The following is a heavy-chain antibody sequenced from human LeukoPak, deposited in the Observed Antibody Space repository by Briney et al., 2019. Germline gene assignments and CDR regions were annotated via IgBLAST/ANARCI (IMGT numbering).Heavy chain of an antibody. CDR3: ARSSTAGITFGGDFDY. CDR1: GFTFSSYE. J-gene: IGHJ4*02. D-gene: IGHD3-16*01. V-gene: IGHV3-48*03. CDR2: ISSSGSTI. Sequence: GGSLRLSCAASGFTFSSYEMNWVRQAPGKGLEWVSYISSSGSTIYYADSVKGRFTISRDNAKNSLYLQMNSLRAEDTAVYYCARSSTAGITFGGDFDYWGQGTLVTVS.